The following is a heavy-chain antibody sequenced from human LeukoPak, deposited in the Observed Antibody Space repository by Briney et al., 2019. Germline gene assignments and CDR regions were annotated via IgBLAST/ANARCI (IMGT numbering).Heavy chain of an antibody. V-gene: IGHV4-59*08. J-gene: IGHJ4*02. CDR3: ARRKAKTPNYFDY. Sequence: PSETLSLTCTVSGGSISSYYWTWIRQPPGKGLEWNGYIYYSGNTNYNPSLKSRVTISLDTSNNQSSLKLTSVTAADTAMYYCARRKAKTPNYFDYWGQGALVTVSS. CDR2: IYYSGNT. CDR1: GGSISSYY.